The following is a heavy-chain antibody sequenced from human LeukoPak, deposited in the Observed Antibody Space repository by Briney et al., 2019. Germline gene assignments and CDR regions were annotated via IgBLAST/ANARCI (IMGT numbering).Heavy chain of an antibody. J-gene: IGHJ4*02. D-gene: IGHD3-22*01. CDR3: ARGWGDYYDSSGYLDY. CDR2: INPSGGST. CDR1: GYTFTSYY. Sequence: ASVKVSCKASGYTFTSYYMHWVRQAPGQGLEWMGIINPSGGSTSYAQKFQGRATMTKDTSTSTVYMELSSLRSEDTAVYYCARGWGDYYDSSGYLDYWGQGTLVTVSS. V-gene: IGHV1-46*01.